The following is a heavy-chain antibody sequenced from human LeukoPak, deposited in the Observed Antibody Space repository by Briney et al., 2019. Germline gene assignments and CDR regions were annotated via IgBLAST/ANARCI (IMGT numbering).Heavy chain of an antibody. CDR3: AREALPESSWSSDLDY. CDR2: IKQDGSEK. D-gene: IGHD6-13*01. Sequence: GGSLRLSCAASGFTFSSYWMSWVRQAPGKGLEWVANIKQDGSEKYYVDSVKGRFTISRDNAKNSLYLQMNSLRAEDTAVYYCAREALPESSWSSDLDYWGQGTLVTVSS. V-gene: IGHV3-7*01. J-gene: IGHJ4*02. CDR1: GFTFSSYW.